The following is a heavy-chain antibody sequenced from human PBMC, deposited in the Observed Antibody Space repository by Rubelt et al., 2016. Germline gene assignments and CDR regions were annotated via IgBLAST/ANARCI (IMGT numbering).Heavy chain of an antibody. D-gene: IGHD6-13*01. Sequence: QLQLQESGPGLVKPSETLSLTCTVSGGSISSSSYYWGWIRQPPGKGLEWIGSIYYSGSTYYNPSLKSRVTISVDTSKNQFSLKLSSVTAADTAVYYCAQQLPYYYYGMDVWGQGTTVTVSS. CDR2: IYYSGST. CDR1: GGSISSSSYY. J-gene: IGHJ6*02. CDR3: AQQLPYYYYGMDV. V-gene: IGHV4-39*01.